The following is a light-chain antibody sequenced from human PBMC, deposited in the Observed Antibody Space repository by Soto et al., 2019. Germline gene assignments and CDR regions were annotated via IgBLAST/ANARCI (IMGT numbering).Light chain of an antibody. CDR2: KAS. CDR1: QSISSW. CDR3: QQYNGFSPWT. Sequence: DIQMTQSPSTLSASVGDRVTITCRASQSISSWLAWYQQKPGKAPKLLIYKASSLESGVPSRFSGNGSGTEFTLTISSLQPDDFATYYCQQYNGFSPWTFGQGTKVDIK. V-gene: IGKV1-5*03. J-gene: IGKJ1*01.